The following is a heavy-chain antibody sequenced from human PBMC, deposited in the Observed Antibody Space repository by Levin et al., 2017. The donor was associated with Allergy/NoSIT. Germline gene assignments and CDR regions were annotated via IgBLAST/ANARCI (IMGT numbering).Heavy chain of an antibody. CDR2: IAGVGRT. D-gene: IGHD6-19*01. CDR3: AKSGRGWYWDGMDV. Sequence: SGGSLRLSCAASGFSFSDYAMSWVRQAPGKGPEWVSTIAGVGRTHYADSVKGRFTISRDNSINTLYLQMNSLRGEDTAVYHCAKSGRGWYWDGMDVWGQGTTVTVSS. CDR1: GFSFSDYA. V-gene: IGHV3-23*01. J-gene: IGHJ6*02.